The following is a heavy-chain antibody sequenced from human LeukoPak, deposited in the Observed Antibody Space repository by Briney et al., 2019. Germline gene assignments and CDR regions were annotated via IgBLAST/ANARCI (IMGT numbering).Heavy chain of an antibody. V-gene: IGHV3-20*04. CDR1: GFTVSSNY. J-gene: IGHJ4*02. CDR2: INWNGGST. Sequence: PGGSLRLSCAASGFTVSSNYMSWVRQAPGKGLEWVSGINWNGGSTGYADSVKGRFTISRDNAKNSPYLQMNSLRAEDTALFYCARDPPYSGSYEGGDYWGQETLVTVSS. CDR3: ARDPPYSGSYEGGDY. D-gene: IGHD1-26*01.